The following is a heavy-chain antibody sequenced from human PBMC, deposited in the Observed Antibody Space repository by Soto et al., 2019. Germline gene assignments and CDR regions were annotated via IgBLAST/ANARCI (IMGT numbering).Heavy chain of an antibody. J-gene: IGHJ4*02. D-gene: IGHD1-26*01. CDR3: AKEDVGGYYYSGL. Sequence: GGSLRLSCAASGFPFSNYVMSWVRQAPGKGLEWVSSISNSGGGTYYADSVRGRFTISRDNSKNTLYLQMNSLRAEDTAVYYCAKEDVGGYYYSGLWGRGTLVTVSS. CDR1: GFPFSNYV. CDR2: ISNSGGGT. V-gene: IGHV3-23*01.